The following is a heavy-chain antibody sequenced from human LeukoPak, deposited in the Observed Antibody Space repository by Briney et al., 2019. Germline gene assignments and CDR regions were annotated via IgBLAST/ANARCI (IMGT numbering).Heavy chain of an antibody. CDR2: ISSSGSTI. V-gene: IGHV3-48*04. CDR3: ARGGYCSGGSCYSYPLYYYYYYMDV. CDR1: GFTFSSYG. D-gene: IGHD2-15*01. Sequence: GGSLRLSCAASGFTFSSYGMSWVRQAPGKGLEWVSYISSSGSTIYYADSVKGRFTISRDNAKNSLYLQMNSLRAEDTAVYYCARGGYCSGGSCYSYPLYYYYYYMDVWGKGTTVTISS. J-gene: IGHJ6*03.